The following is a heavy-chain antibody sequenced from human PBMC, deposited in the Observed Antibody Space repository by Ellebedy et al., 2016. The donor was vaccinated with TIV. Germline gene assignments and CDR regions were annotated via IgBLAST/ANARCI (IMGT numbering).Heavy chain of an antibody. CDR1: GFTFSSYA. CDR3: ARDDFWSGSKNWFNP. Sequence: GESLKISXAASGFTFSSYAMHWVRQAPGKGLEWVAVISYDGSNKYYADSVKGRFTISRDNAKNSLYLQMNSLRAEDTAVYYCARDDFWSGSKNWFNPWGQGTLVTVSS. D-gene: IGHD3-3*01. J-gene: IGHJ5*02. V-gene: IGHV3-30*04. CDR2: ISYDGSNK.